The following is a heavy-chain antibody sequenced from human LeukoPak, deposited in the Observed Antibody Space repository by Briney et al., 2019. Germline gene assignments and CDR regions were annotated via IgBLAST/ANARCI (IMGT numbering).Heavy chain of an antibody. J-gene: IGHJ4*02. CDR3: AKLRGYYGSGQQITLDY. D-gene: IGHD3-10*01. CDR2: ISHDGSNK. V-gene: IGHV3-30*18. CDR1: GLTLSSYG. Sequence: GGSLRLSCAASGLTLSSYGMHWVRQAPGKGLEWVAVISHDGSNKYYADSVKGRFTISRGNAKNTPYLQMDSLSVEDTAVYYCAKLRGYYGSGQQITLDYWGQGTLVTVSS.